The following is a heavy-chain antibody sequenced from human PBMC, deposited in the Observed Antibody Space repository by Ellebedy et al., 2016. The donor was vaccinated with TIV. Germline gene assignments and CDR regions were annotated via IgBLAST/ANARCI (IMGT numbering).Heavy chain of an antibody. CDR2: IYYGVNT. J-gene: IGHJ4*02. CDR1: GGVISRYY. D-gene: IGHD6-19*01. CDR3: ARDPDYNSGWGGYDS. Sequence: MPGGSLRLSCTVSGGVISRYYWTWIRQSPGKALEWIGYIYYGVNTKHNPSLHSRVTISQDTSKNQFSLKLTSVTAADAAVYYCARDPDYNSGWGGYDSWGQGALVTVAS. V-gene: IGHV4-59*01.